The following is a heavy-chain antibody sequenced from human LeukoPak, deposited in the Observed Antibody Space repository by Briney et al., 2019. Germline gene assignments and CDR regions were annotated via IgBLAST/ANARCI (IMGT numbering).Heavy chain of an antibody. V-gene: IGHV4-34*01. J-gene: IGHJ5*02. CDR3: ARTYFLRSWFDP. CDR2: NNHSGST. Sequence: SETLSLTCAVYGGSFSGYYWSWIRQPPGKGLEWIGENNHSGSTNYNPSLKSRVTISVDTSKNQFSLKLSSVTAADTAVYYCARTYFLRSWFDPWGQGTLVTVSS. CDR1: GGSFSGYY. D-gene: IGHD3-10*01.